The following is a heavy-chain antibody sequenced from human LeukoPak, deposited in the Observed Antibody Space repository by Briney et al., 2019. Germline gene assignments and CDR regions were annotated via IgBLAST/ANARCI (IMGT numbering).Heavy chain of an antibody. Sequence: SETLSLTCTVSGGSISSSSYYWGWIRQPPGKGLEWIGSIYYSGRTYYNPSLKSRVTISVDTAKNQFSLKLSSVTAAEPAVYYCASDYYGSGSPPYYYYGMEVWGQGTTL. V-gene: IGHV4-39*01. J-gene: IGHJ6*01. CDR1: GGSISSSSYY. D-gene: IGHD3-10*01. CDR3: ASDYYGSGSPPYYYYGMEV. CDR2: IYYSGRT.